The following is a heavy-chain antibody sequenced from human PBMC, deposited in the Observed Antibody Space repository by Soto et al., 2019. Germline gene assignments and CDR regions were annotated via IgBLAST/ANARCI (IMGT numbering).Heavy chain of an antibody. CDR2: ISYDGSNK. J-gene: IGHJ6*02. D-gene: IGHD1-1*01. CDR3: AKERNEDGMDV. V-gene: IGHV3-30*18. Sequence: SLRLSCASSGFTFSSYGMHWVRQAPGKGLEWVAVISYDGSNKYYADSVKGRFTISRDNSKNTLYLQMNSLRAEDTAVYYCAKERNEDGMDVWGQGTTVTVSS. CDR1: GFTFSSYG.